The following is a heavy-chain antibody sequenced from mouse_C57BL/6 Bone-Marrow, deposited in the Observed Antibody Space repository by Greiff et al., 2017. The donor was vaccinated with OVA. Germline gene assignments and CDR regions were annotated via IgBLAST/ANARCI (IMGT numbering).Heavy chain of an antibody. J-gene: IGHJ4*01. D-gene: IGHD3-2*02. CDR2: ISSGSSTI. CDR1: GFTFSDYG. CDR3: ARCPTAQGSMDY. Sequence: EVKLMESGGGLVKPGGSLKLSCAASGFTFSDYGMHWVRQAPEQGLEWVAYISSGSSTIYYADTVKGRFTISRDNAKNTLFLQMTSLRSEDTAMYYCARCPTAQGSMDYWGQGTSVTVSS. V-gene: IGHV5-17*01.